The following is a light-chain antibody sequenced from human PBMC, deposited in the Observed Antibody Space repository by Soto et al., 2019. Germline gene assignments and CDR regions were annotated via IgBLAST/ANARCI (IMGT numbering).Light chain of an antibody. J-gene: IGKJ4*01. CDR2: AAS. Sequence: DIQMTQSPSSLSASVGDRVTSSCRASQGIRNYVAWYQQRPGKVPKLLIYAASTLQSGVPSRFSGSGSGTDFTLTISSLQPEDVATYYCQKYNSVPSFGGGTKVEIK. V-gene: IGKV1-27*01. CDR1: QGIRNY. CDR3: QKYNSVPS.